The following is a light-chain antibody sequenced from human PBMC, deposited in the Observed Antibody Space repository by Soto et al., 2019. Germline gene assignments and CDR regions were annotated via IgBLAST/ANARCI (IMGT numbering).Light chain of an antibody. J-gene: IGKJ2*01. V-gene: IGKV1-17*03. CDR3: LQHSSFSYA. Sequence: DIQMTQSPSAVSASVGDRVTITCRASQDITNFLAWFQQKPGKVPERLIFGASSLQSGVPSRFSGGRSGTEFTLTISSLQPEDFATYYSLQHSSFSYAFGQGTRLEI. CDR2: GAS. CDR1: QDITNF.